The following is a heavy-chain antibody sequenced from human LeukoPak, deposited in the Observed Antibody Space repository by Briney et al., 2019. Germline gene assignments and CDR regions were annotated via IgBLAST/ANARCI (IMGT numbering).Heavy chain of an antibody. CDR2: ISYDGSNK. Sequence: GGSLRLSCAASGFTFSSYAMHWVRQAPGKGLEWVAVISYDGSNKYYADSVKGRFTISRDNSKNALYLQVNSLRAEDTAVYYCARDQADIVVVPAARDYYYYYGMDVWGQGTTVTVSS. J-gene: IGHJ6*02. CDR3: ARDQADIVVVPAARDYYYYYGMDV. CDR1: GFTFSSYA. V-gene: IGHV3-30-3*01. D-gene: IGHD2-2*01.